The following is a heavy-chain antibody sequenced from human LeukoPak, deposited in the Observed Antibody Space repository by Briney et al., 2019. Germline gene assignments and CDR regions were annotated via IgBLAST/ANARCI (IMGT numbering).Heavy chain of an antibody. D-gene: IGHD3-22*01. J-gene: IGHJ4*02. CDR3: ARAYYYDSSGYRAYYFDY. CDR1: GFTFSSYG. CDR2: IRYDGSNK. Sequence: PGGSLRLSCAASGFTFSSYGMHWVRQAPGKGLEWVAFIRYDGSNKYYADSVKGRFTISRDNAKNSLYLQMNSLRAEDTAVYYCARAYYYDSSGYRAYYFDYWGQGTLVTVSS. V-gene: IGHV3-30*02.